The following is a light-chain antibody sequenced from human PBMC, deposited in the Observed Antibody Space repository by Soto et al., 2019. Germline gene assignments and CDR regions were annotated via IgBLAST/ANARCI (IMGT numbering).Light chain of an antibody. J-gene: IGKJ1*01. CDR2: AAS. CDR1: RDISNS. V-gene: IGKV1-12*01. CDR3: QQYESSSQT. Sequence: DIQMTQSPSSVSASVGDRLTITCRASRDISNSLAWYQQTPGKAPKLLIYAASSLERGVPSRFSGSGSETEFTLTINSLQPEDSATYYCQQYESSSQTFGQGTKVDIK.